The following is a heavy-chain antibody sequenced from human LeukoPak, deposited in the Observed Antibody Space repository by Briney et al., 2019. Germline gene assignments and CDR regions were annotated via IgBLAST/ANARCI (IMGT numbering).Heavy chain of an antibody. CDR1: GYTFTGYY. D-gene: IGHD2-15*01. Sequence: ASVKVSCKASGYTFTGYYMHWVRQAPGQGLEWMGWINPNSGGTNYAQKFQGRVTMTRDTSISTAYMELSRLRSDDTAVYYCARDLGYCSGGSCYRKFDPWGQGTLVTVSS. CDR2: INPNSGGT. CDR3: ARDLGYCSGGSCYRKFDP. J-gene: IGHJ5*02. V-gene: IGHV1-2*02.